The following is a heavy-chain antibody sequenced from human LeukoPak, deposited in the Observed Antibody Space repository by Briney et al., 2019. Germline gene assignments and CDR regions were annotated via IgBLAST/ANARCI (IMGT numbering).Heavy chain of an antibody. Sequence: SVKVSCKASGGTFSSYAISWVRQAPGQGLEWMGGIIPIFGTANYAQKSQGRVTITTDESTSTAYMELSSLRSEDTAVYYCARGRYYDFWSGATTNYYYYYMDVWGKGTTVTVSS. J-gene: IGHJ6*03. CDR2: IIPIFGTA. D-gene: IGHD3-3*01. CDR1: GGTFSSYA. CDR3: ARGRYYDFWSGATTNYYYYYMDV. V-gene: IGHV1-69*05.